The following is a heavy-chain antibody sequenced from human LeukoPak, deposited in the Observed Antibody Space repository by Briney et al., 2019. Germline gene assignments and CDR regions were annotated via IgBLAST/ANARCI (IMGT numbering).Heavy chain of an antibody. D-gene: IGHD3-10*01. CDR1: GFTFSSYD. V-gene: IGHV3-13*01. CDR2: IGTAGDT. Sequence: GSLILSCAASGFTFSSYDMHWVRQATGKDLEWVSAIGTAGDTYYPGSVKGRFTISRENAKNSLYLQMNSLRAEDTAVYYCARAEAITMVRGVIPVWDYWGQGTLVTVSS. CDR3: ARAEAITMVRGVIPVWDY. J-gene: IGHJ4*02.